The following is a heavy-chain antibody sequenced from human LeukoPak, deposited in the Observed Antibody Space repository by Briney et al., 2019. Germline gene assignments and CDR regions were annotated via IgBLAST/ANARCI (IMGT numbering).Heavy chain of an antibody. D-gene: IGHD3-9*01. CDR2: IYSGGAT. Sequence: GGSLRLSCAASGFTVNTNYMSWVRQAPGTGLEWVSVIYSGGATYYADSVKGRFTISRDNSKNTLYLQMNSLRAEDTAVYYCASFWLVSGGFDYWGQGTLVTVSS. V-gene: IGHV3-53*01. CDR1: GFTVNTNY. J-gene: IGHJ4*02. CDR3: ASFWLVSGGFDY.